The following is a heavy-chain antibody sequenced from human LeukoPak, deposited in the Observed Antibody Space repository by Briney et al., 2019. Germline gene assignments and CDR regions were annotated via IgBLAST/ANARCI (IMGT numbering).Heavy chain of an antibody. D-gene: IGHD2-15*01. Sequence: GGSLRLSCAASGFTFSHYAMNWVRQAPGKGLEWVSAISNSGSSAYSADSVKGRFTISRDNSKNTLYLQMSSLRAEDTALYYCARPLRCVVGSYDFWGQGTLVTVSS. J-gene: IGHJ4*02. CDR3: ARPLRCVVGSYDF. CDR1: GFTFSHYA. CDR2: ISNSGSSA. V-gene: IGHV3-23*01.